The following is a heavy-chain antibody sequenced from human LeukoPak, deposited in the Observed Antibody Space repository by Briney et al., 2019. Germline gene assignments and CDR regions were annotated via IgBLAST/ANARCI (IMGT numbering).Heavy chain of an antibody. V-gene: IGHV3-66*01. CDR1: GFTVSSNY. CDR3: AREGSTRRTDAFDI. J-gene: IGHJ3*02. CDR2: IYSGGST. Sequence: EGSLRLSCAASGFTVSSNYMSWVRQAPGKGLEWVSVIYSGGSTYYADSVKGRFTISRDNSKNTLYLQMNSLRAEDTAVYYCAREGSTRRTDAFDIWGQGTMVTVSS. D-gene: IGHD2/OR15-2a*01.